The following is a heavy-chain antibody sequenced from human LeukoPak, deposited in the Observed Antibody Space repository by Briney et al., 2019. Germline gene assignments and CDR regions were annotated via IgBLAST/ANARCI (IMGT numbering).Heavy chain of an antibody. V-gene: IGHV1-69*06. Sequence: ASVKVSCKASGGTFSSYAIIWVRQAPGQGLEWMGGIIPIFGTANYAQKFQGRVTITADKSTSTAYMELSSLRSEDTAVYYCARARSGILVRRFWFDPWGQGTLVTVSS. CDR1: GGTFSSYA. CDR3: ARARSGILVRRFWFDP. J-gene: IGHJ5*02. D-gene: IGHD1-1*01. CDR2: IIPIFGTA.